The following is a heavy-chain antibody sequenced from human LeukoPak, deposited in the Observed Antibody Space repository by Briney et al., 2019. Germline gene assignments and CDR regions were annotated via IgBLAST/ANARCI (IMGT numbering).Heavy chain of an antibody. V-gene: IGHV3-23*01. J-gene: IGHJ4*02. D-gene: IGHD3-9*01. Sequence: PGGSLRFSCAASGFTFSSYAMSWVRQAPGKGLEWVSAISGSGGSTYYADSVKGRFTISRDNSKNTLYLQMNSLRAEDTAVYYCAKDILTGYYCFSICPPDYWGQGTLVTVSS. CDR2: ISGSGGST. CDR1: GFTFSSYA. CDR3: AKDILTGYYCFSICPPDY.